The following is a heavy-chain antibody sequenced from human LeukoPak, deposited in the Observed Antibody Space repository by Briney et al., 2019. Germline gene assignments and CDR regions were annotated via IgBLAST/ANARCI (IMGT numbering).Heavy chain of an antibody. V-gene: IGHV3-30-3*01. Sequence: GGSLRLSCVASGFMFSSYAMHWLRQAPGKGLEWVAVISNDGNNIYDAVSVRGRFTVSRDNSKNTLYLQMNSLRADDTAMYYCARDWRVGEISDFSLTFDYWGQGALVTVSS. D-gene: IGHD3/OR15-3a*01. CDR2: ISNDGNNI. J-gene: IGHJ4*02. CDR1: GFMFSSYA. CDR3: ARDWRVGEISDFSLTFDY.